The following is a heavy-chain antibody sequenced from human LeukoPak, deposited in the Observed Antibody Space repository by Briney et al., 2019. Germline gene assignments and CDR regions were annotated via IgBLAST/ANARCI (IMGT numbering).Heavy chain of an antibody. CDR1: GGTFSSYA. V-gene: IGHV1-69*01. Sequence: GSSVKVSCTASGGTFSSYAISWVRQAPGQGLEWMGGIIPIFGTANYAQKFQGRVTITADESTSTAYMELSSLRSEDTAVYYCASPTPSYYDFWSGPRRIGYYYGMDVWGQGTTVTVS. CDR2: IIPIFGTA. D-gene: IGHD3-3*01. CDR3: ASPTPSYYDFWSGPRRIGYYYGMDV. J-gene: IGHJ6*02.